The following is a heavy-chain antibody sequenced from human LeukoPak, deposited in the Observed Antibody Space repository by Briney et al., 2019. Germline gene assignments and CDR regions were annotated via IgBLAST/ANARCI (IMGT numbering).Heavy chain of an antibody. CDR2: IYTSGST. D-gene: IGHD3-22*01. V-gene: IGHV4-4*07. Sequence: SETLSLTCTVSGGSISSYYWSWIRQPAGKGLEWIGRIYTSGSTNYNPSLKSRVTMSVDTSKNQFSLKLSSVTAADTAVYYCARGAEYYYDSSGYYPWDYWGQGTLVTVSS. CDR3: ARGAEYYYDSSGYYPWDY. CDR1: GGSISSYY. J-gene: IGHJ4*02.